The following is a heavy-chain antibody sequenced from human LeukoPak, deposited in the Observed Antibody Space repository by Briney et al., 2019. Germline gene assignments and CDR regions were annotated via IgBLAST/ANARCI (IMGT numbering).Heavy chain of an antibody. CDR2: ISYDGSNK. CDR1: GFTFSSYA. CDR3: ARDLIAVAGHNWFDP. V-gene: IGHV3-30-3*01. D-gene: IGHD6-19*01. Sequence: GRSLRLSCAASGFTFSSYAMHWVRQAPGKGLEWVAVISYDGSNKYYADSVEGRFTISRDKSKNTLYLQMNSLRAEDTAVYYCARDLIAVAGHNWFDPWGQGTLVTVSS. J-gene: IGHJ5*02.